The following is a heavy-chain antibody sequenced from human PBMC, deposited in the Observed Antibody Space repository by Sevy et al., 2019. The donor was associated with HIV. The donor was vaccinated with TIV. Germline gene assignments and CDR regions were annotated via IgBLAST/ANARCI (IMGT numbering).Heavy chain of an antibody. CDR3: ARVLGDAVAATRFDY. J-gene: IGHJ4*02. D-gene: IGHD2-15*01. CDR1: GGSFSGYC. CDR2: INHSGST. Sequence: SETLSLTCAVYGGSFSGYCWSWIRQPPGKGLEWIGEINHSGSTNYNPSLKSRVTISVDTSKNQFSLKLSSVTAADTAVYYCARVLGDAVAATRFDYWGQGTLVTVSS. V-gene: IGHV4-34*01.